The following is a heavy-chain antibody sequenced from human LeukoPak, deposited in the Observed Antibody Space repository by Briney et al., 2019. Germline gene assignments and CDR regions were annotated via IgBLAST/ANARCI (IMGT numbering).Heavy chain of an antibody. CDR1: GGSINNYY. CDR3: ARDSIGISAVGTN. CDR2: MYSSGSTIDN. V-gene: IGHV4-4*07. D-gene: IGHD6-13*01. Sequence: PSETLSLTCTVSGGSINNYYWSWIRQPAGKGLEWIGHMYSSGSTIDNNYNPSLKSRATMSLDTSKNKISLKLSSVTAADTAIYYCARDSIGISAVGTNWGQGTLVTVSS. J-gene: IGHJ4*02.